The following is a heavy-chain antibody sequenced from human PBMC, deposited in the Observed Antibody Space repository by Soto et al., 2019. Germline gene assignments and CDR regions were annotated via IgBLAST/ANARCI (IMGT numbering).Heavy chain of an antibody. D-gene: IGHD1-26*01. CDR2: IKQDGSEK. J-gene: IGHJ4*02. Sequence: PGGSLRLSCAASGFTFSSYWMSWVRQAPGKGLEWVANIKQDGSEKYYVDSVKGRFTISRDNAKNSLYLQMNSLRAEDTAVYYCARWIGGGSYFASLYYFDYWGQGTLVTVSS. CDR3: ARWIGGGSYFASLYYFDY. V-gene: IGHV3-7*05. CDR1: GFTFSSYW.